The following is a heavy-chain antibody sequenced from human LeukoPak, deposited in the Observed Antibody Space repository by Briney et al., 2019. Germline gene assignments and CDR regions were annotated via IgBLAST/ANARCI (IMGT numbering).Heavy chain of an antibody. V-gene: IGHV4-59*01. CDR3: ARVGGSGFVADY. D-gene: IGHD3-22*01. CDR2: IYYSGST. J-gene: IGHJ4*02. CDR1: GGSISSYY. Sequence: SEPLSLTCTVSGGSISSYYWSWIRQPPGKGLEWIGYIYYSGSTNYNPSLKSRVTISVDTSKNQFSLKLSSVTAADTAVYYCARVGGSGFVADYWGQGTLVTVSS.